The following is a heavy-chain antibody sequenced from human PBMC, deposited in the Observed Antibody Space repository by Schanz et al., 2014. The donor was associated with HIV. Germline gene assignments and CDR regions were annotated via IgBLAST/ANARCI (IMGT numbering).Heavy chain of an antibody. CDR1: GFSFSDYH. Sequence: QVQLVESGGDLVKPGGSLRLSCTASGFSFSDYHMSWIRQAPGKGLEWVSSLSGSGSNIYYADSVKGRFTISRDNGKNSLFLQMNSLRAEDTAVYFCAKSNGGDTAVVQYYFDYWGQGTLVSVSS. J-gene: IGHJ4*02. V-gene: IGHV3-11*04. D-gene: IGHD5-18*01. CDR3: AKSNGGDTAVVQYYFDY. CDR2: LSGSGSNI.